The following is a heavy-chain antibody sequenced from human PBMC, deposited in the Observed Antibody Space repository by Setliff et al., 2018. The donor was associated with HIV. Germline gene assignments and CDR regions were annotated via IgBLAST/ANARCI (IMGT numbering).Heavy chain of an antibody. Sequence: GGSLRLSCAASGFSLDDYAMHWVRQLPGKGLEWVSLITWNGDTTYYADSVKGRFSISRDTSKNSLYLQMNSLTGEDTALYYCARGPTGSGSAYLDNWGQGTLVTV. CDR1: GFSLDDYA. CDR3: ARGPTGSGSAYLDN. V-gene: IGHV3-43D*03. CDR2: ITWNGDTT. J-gene: IGHJ4*02. D-gene: IGHD3-10*01.